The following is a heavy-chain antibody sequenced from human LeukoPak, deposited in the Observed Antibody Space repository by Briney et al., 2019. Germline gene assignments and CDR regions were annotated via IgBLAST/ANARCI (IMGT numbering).Heavy chain of an antibody. CDR3: ARGLRFLEWLRNSGDY. CDR2: ISWNSDST. V-gene: IGHV3-9*03. D-gene: IGHD3-3*01. Sequence: GRSLRLSCAASGFTFDDYAMHWVRQAPGKGLEWVSGISWNSDSTDYADSVKGRFTISRDNAKNALYLQMDSLRAEDMALYYCARGLRFLEWLRNSGDYWGQGTLVTVSS. J-gene: IGHJ4*02. CDR1: GFTFDDYA.